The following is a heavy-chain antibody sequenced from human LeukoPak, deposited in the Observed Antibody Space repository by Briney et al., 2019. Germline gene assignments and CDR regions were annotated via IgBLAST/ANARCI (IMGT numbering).Heavy chain of an antibody. Sequence: GGSLRLSCAASGFTFSSYTMNWVRQPPGKGLEWVSNIGTSSTTIYYADSVKGRFTISRDNAKNSLYLQMNSLRAEDTAVYYCARVGWYSSGWSHFDYWGQGTLVTVSS. J-gene: IGHJ4*02. CDR3: ARVGWYSSGWSHFDY. CDR2: IGTSSTTI. D-gene: IGHD6-19*01. CDR1: GFTFSSYT. V-gene: IGHV3-48*01.